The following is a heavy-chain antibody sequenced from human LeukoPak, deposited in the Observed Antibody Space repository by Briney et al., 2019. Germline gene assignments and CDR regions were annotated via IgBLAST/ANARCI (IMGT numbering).Heavy chain of an antibody. CDR2: IIPIFGTA. CDR3: ASSTGTTRNWFDP. CDR1: GGTFSSYA. V-gene: IGHV1-69*06. Sequence: ASVKVSCKASGGTFSSYAISWVRQAPGQGLEWMGGIIPIFGTANYAQKFQGRVTITADKSTSTAYMELSSLRSEDTAVYYCASSTGTTRNWFDPWGQGTLVTVSS. J-gene: IGHJ5*02. D-gene: IGHD4-17*01.